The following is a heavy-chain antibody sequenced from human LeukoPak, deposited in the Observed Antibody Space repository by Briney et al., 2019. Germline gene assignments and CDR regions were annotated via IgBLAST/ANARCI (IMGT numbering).Heavy chain of an antibody. CDR2: IYTSGST. CDR1: GGSISSYY. D-gene: IGHD3-22*01. CDR3: ARVGRYSSGYYFGY. Sequence: KPSETLSLTCTVSGGSISSYYWSWIRQPAGKGLEWIGRIYTSGSTNYNPSLKSRVTISVDTSKNQFSLKLSSVTAADTAVYYCARVGRYSSGYYFGYWGQGTLVTVSS. J-gene: IGHJ4*02. V-gene: IGHV4-4*07.